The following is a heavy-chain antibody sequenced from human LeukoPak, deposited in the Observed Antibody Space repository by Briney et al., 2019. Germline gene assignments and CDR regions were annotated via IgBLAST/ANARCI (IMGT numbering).Heavy chain of an antibody. V-gene: IGHV4-59*08. CDR2: IYYSGST. J-gene: IGHJ6*02. Sequence: SETLSLTCTVSGGSISSYYWSWIRQPPRKGLEWIGYIYYSGSTNYNPSLKSRVTISVDTSKNQFSLKLSSVTAADTAVYYCARRDRISYYYGMDVWGQGTTVTVSS. CDR1: GGSISSYY. CDR3: ARRDRISYYYGMDV.